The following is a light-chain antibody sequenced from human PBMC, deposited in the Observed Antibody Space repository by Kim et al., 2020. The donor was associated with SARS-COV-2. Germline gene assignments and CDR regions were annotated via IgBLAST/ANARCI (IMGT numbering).Light chain of an antibody. Sequence: SASVGDRVPITCRASQSITTYLSWYQQKPGKAPNLLIYAASSLQSGVPLRFSGSGSGTDFTLTISSLQPEDFATYYCQQSSSTPRTFGLGTKLEI. CDR2: AAS. J-gene: IGKJ2*01. CDR1: QSITTY. CDR3: QQSSSTPRT. V-gene: IGKV1-39*01.